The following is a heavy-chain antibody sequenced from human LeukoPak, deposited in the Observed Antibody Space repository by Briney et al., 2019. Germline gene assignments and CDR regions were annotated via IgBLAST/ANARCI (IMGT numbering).Heavy chain of an antibody. D-gene: IGHD3-10*01. CDR1: GYTFTSYY. Sequence: ASVKVSCKASGYTFTSYYMHWVRQAPGQGLEWMGLINPSGGSTSYAQKFQGRVTMTRDTSTSTVYMELSSLRSEDTAVYYCATGPLGYYYGSGSYYYWGQGTLVTVSS. CDR2: INPSGGST. V-gene: IGHV1-46*01. J-gene: IGHJ4*02. CDR3: ATGPLGYYYGSGSYYY.